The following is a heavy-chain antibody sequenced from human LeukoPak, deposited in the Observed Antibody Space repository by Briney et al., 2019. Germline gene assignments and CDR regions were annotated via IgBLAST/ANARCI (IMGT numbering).Heavy chain of an antibody. CDR2: IYYSGST. CDR1: GGCISSTNYY. Sequence: SETLSLTCTVSGGCISSTNYYWGWIRQPPGKGLEWIGSIYYSGSTYYNPSLKSRVTISVDTSKNQFSLKLSSVTAADTAVYYCARIRYSSSSYHFDYWGQGTLVTVSS. V-gene: IGHV4-39*01. J-gene: IGHJ4*02. CDR3: ARIRYSSSSYHFDY. D-gene: IGHD6-13*01.